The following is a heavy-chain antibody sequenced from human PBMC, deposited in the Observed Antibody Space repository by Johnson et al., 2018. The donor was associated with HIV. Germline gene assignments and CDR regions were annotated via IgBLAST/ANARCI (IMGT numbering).Heavy chain of an antibody. CDR2: IYSGGST. CDR3: ARDRSPYYGDYKSAFDI. J-gene: IGHJ3*02. CDR1: GFTVSSNY. V-gene: IGHV3-66*01. D-gene: IGHD4-17*01. Sequence: VQLVESGGGLIQPGGSLRLSCAASGFTVSSNYMSWVRQAPGKGLEWVSVIYSGGSTYYTDSVKGRFTISRDNSKNTLYLQMNSLRAEDTAVYYCARDRSPYYGDYKSAFDIWGQGTMVTVSS.